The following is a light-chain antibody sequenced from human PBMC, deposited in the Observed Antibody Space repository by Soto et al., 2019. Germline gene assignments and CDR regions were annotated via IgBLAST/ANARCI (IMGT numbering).Light chain of an antibody. CDR1: QSVGDY. CDR3: QHCDNPCT. Sequence: EIELTQSPSTLSLSLGERATLSCRASQSVGDYLAWYQQQPGQPPRLLISDASNRPAGIPARFSGSGSGTDFTLIISRLAHDYFTVYYFQHCDNPCTFGQGTKLEIK. V-gene: IGKV3-11*01. J-gene: IGKJ2*02. CDR2: DAS.